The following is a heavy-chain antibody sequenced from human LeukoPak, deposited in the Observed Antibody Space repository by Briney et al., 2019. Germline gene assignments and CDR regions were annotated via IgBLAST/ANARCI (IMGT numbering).Heavy chain of an antibody. CDR3: AKGRMMATIMISFDY. CDR1: GFTFSSYG. V-gene: IGHV3-30*18. CDR2: TSYDGSTQ. D-gene: IGHD5-24*01. J-gene: IGHJ4*02. Sequence: GGSLRLSCAASGFTFSSYGMHWVRQAPGKGLEWVAVTSYDGSTQYYADSVKGRFTISRDNSHNTLSLQMNSLKAEDTAVYYCAKGRMMATIMISFDYWGRGTLVTVSS.